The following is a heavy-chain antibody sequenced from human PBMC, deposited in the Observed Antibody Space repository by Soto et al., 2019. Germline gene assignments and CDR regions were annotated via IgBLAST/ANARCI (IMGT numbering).Heavy chain of an antibody. D-gene: IGHD3-22*01. J-gene: IGHJ3*02. CDR1: GFTFSRYA. Sequence: EVQLLESGGGLVQPGGSLRLSCAASGFTFSRYAMTWVRQAPGKGLEWVSAIASGGAITLYADSVKGRVTLSRDNSKKTLYLQINSLRAEDTAVYYCAKYFYDDGRSRAAYDIWGQGTMVTVSS. V-gene: IGHV3-23*01. CDR3: AKYFYDDGRSRAAYDI. CDR2: IASGGAIT.